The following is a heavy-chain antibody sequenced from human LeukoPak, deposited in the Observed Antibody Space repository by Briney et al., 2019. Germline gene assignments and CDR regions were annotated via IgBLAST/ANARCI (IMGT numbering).Heavy chain of an antibody. Sequence: GGSLRLSCAASGFTVSSNYMSWVRQAPGKGLEWVSVIYSGGSTYYADSVKGRFTISRDNSKNTLYLQMNSLRAEDTAVYYCAKDWGSRANRAFDIWGQGTMVTVSS. D-gene: IGHD3-16*01. J-gene: IGHJ3*02. V-gene: IGHV3-53*01. CDR1: GFTVSSNY. CDR2: IYSGGST. CDR3: AKDWGSRANRAFDI.